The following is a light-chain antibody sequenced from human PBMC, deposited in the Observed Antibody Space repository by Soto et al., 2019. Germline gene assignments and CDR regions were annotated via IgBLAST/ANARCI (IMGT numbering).Light chain of an antibody. CDR2: EVI. V-gene: IGLV2-18*02. J-gene: IGLJ1*01. CDR3: SSYTSASRYG. CDR1: SSDVGNYYR. Sequence: QSALTQPPSVSGSPGQSVTISCTGTSSDVGNYYRVSLYQQPPGTAPRLIMYEVINRPSGVPARFSGSKSGNTASLTISGLQAEDEADYFCSSYTSASRYGFGAGTKVTVL.